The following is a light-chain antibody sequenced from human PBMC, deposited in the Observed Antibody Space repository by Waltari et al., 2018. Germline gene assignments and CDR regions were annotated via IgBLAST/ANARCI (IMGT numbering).Light chain of an antibody. CDR1: SSNIGAGSD. Sequence: QSVLTHPPSVSGAPGQTVTISCTGSSSNIGAGSDVHRYQQFPGTVPKLLIYDNSKRPSGVPARFSGSKSGASASLAITGLQSEDEADYYCQSSDTSVRGVVFGGGTRLTVL. CDR2: DNS. J-gene: IGLJ2*01. V-gene: IGLV1-40*01. CDR3: QSSDTSVRGVV.